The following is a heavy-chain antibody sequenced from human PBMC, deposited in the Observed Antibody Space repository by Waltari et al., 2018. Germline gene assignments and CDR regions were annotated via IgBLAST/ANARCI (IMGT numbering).Heavy chain of an antibody. D-gene: IGHD3-3*01. CDR1: GDSISGSRNY. CDR2: IYYSGTT. Sequence: QMELQESGPRLVKPSETLSLTCNVSGDSISGSRNYWAWLRQPPGKNLQWIGSIYYSGTTYDNPSLKGRFAISVDTSRNQCSLNVNSVTAADTGIYYCARQLRFVDWIPRYFDSWGRGTLATVSS. J-gene: IGHJ4*02. CDR3: ARQLRFVDWIPRYFDS. V-gene: IGHV4-39*01.